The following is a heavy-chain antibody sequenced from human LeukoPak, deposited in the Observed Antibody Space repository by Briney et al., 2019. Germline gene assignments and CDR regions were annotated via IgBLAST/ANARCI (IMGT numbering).Heavy chain of an antibody. Sequence: GASVKVSCKASGYTFTSYGISWVRQAPGQGLEWMGWISAYNGNTNYAQKLQGRVTMTTDTSTSTAYMELRSLRSDDTAVYYCARVFHGYGSGSYRPEYYFDYWGQGTLVTVSS. D-gene: IGHD3-10*01. CDR2: ISAYNGNT. CDR3: ARVFHGYGSGSYRPEYYFDY. V-gene: IGHV1-18*01. J-gene: IGHJ4*02. CDR1: GYTFTSYG.